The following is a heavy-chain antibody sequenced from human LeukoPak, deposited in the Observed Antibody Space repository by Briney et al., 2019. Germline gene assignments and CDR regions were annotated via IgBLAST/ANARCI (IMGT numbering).Heavy chain of an antibody. Sequence: GSLRLSCAASGFTFSVYGMQWVRQAPGKGLEWVAIISYDGSNAYYGDSVKGRFTISRDNSKNTVYLQMNSLRAEVTAVYYCAKSLLPIVVVPAAMADWGQGTLVTVSS. CDR3: AKSLLPIVVVPAAMAD. CDR2: ISYDGSNA. CDR1: GFTFSVYG. D-gene: IGHD2-2*01. V-gene: IGHV3-30*18. J-gene: IGHJ4*02.